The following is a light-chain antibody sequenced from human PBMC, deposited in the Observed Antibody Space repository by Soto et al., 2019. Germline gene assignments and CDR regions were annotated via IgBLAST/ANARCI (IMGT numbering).Light chain of an antibody. CDR1: QSIRNW. V-gene: IGKV1-5*03. CDR2: QAS. J-gene: IGKJ1*01. Sequence: DIQMTQSPSTLSASVGDRVTITCRASQSIRNWLAWYQQKPGKAPKLLIHQASTLQSGVPSRFSGSGSGTEFTLNISSLQPDDFATYDFQQYNSHSETFGQGTKVEV. CDR3: QQYNSHSET.